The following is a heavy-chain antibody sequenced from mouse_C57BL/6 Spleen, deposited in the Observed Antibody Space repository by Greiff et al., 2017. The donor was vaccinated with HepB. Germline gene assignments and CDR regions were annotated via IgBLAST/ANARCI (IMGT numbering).Heavy chain of an antibody. J-gene: IGHJ1*03. D-gene: IGHD2-4*01. V-gene: IGHV1-55*01. Sequence: QVQLKQPGAELVKPGASVKMSCKASGYTFTSYWITWVKQRPGQGLEWIGDIYPGSGSTNYNEKFKSKATLTVDTSSSTAYMQLSSLTSEDSAVYYCAKQYDYDGGYFDVWGTGTTVTVSS. CDR3: AKQYDYDGGYFDV. CDR2: IYPGSGST. CDR1: GYTFTSYW.